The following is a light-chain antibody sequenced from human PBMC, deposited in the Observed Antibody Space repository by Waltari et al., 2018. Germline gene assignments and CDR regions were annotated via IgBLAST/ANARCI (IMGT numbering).Light chain of an antibody. CDR3: MQALQTSIT. V-gene: IGKV2-28*01. CDR2: FGS. Sequence: EIVLTQSPLSLPVTLGEPASISCTSSQSLLHSNGYAYLDWYVQRPGLPPRLLIYFGSYRASGVPDRFSGSGSVTDFTLKISKVEAEDVGGYYCMQALQTSITFGQGTRLEIK. CDR1: QSLLHSNGYAY. J-gene: IGKJ5*01.